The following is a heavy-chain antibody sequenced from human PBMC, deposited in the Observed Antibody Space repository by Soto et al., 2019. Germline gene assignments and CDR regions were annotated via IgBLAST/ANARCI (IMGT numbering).Heavy chain of an antibody. V-gene: IGHV3-23*01. CDR3: AKGPRGVTTFPSLSAFDI. Sequence: PGGSLRLSCAASGFTFSSYAMSWVRQAPGKGLEWVSAISGSGGSTYYADSVKGRFTISRDNSKNTLYLQMNSLRAEDTAVYYCAKGPRGVTTFPSLSAFDIWGQGTMVTVSS. CDR1: GFTFSSYA. J-gene: IGHJ3*02. D-gene: IGHD4-17*01. CDR2: ISGSGGST.